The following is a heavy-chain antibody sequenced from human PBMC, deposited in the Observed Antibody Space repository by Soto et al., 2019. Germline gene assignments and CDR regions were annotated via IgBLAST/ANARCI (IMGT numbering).Heavy chain of an antibody. CDR3: ANLEGGDVAAAGRHYYYYGIAV. CDR1: GFTFSSYG. CDR2: IWYDGSNK. Sequence: QVQLVESGGGVVQPGRSLRLSCAASGFTFSSYGMHWVRQAPGKGLEWVAVIWYDGSNKYYADSVKGRFTISRDNSKNTLYLQMNSLRAEDTAVYYCANLEGGDVAAAGRHYYYYGIAVWGQGTTVTVSS. J-gene: IGHJ6*02. V-gene: IGHV3-33*06. D-gene: IGHD6-13*01.